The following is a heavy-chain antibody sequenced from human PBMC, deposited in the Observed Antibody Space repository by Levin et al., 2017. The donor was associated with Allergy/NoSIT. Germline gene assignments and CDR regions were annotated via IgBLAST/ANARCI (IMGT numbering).Heavy chain of an antibody. J-gene: IGHJ4*02. V-gene: IGHV3-15*01. CDR1: GITFSNAW. CDR2: IKSKTDGGTA. D-gene: IGHD6-13*01. CDR3: TTYISSWYYFDS. Sequence: GGSLRLSFTASGITFSNAWMSWARQAPGKGLEWVGRIKSKTDGGTADYASPVKGRFTISRDDSENTLYLQMNSLKTEDTAVYYCTTYISSWYYFDSWGQGTLVTVSS.